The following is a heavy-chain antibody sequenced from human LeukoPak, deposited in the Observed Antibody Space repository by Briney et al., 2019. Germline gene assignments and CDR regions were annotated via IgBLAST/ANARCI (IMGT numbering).Heavy chain of an antibody. Sequence: GGSLRLSCAASGFTYTNYWVSWFRQAPGQGLEWVASIKQDGSERYYVDSVKGRFTISRDNAKNSLFLQLSSLRVENTAVYYCARGSMHVYHLYTDYWGQGTLVTVSS. CDR1: GFTYTNYW. CDR2: IKQDGSER. D-gene: IGHD3-16*01. CDR3: ARGSMHVYHLYTDY. V-gene: IGHV3-7*01. J-gene: IGHJ4*02.